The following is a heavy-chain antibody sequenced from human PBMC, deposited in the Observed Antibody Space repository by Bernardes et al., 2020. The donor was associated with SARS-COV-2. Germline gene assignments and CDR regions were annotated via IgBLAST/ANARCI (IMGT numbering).Heavy chain of an antibody. CDR1: GGSFNGYY. V-gene: IGHV4-34*01. J-gene: IGHJ3*02. Sequence: SETLSLTCAVYGGSFNGYYWRWIRQPPGKGLEWIGEINHRGSTNYNPSLKSRVTISADTSKSQFSLRLSSVTAADTAVYYCAFYDFWSGYPDAFEIWGQRTTVTVSS. CDR3: AFYDFWSGYPDAFEI. D-gene: IGHD3-3*01. CDR2: INHRGST.